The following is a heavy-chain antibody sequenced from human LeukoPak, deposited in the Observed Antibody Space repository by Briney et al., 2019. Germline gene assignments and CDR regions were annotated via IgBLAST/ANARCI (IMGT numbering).Heavy chain of an antibody. CDR2: IIPILGIA. Sequence: VASVKVSCKASGYTFTSYDINWVRQATGQGLEWMGRIIPILGIANYAQKFQGRVTITAGKSTSTAYMELSSLRSEDTAVYYCARAHGSLYSSGWYESWGQGTLVTVSS. J-gene: IGHJ4*02. V-gene: IGHV1-69*04. D-gene: IGHD6-19*01. CDR3: ARAHGSLYSSGWYES. CDR1: GYTFTSYD.